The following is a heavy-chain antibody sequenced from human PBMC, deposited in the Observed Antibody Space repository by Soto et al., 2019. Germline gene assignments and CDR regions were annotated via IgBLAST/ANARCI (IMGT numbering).Heavy chain of an antibody. V-gene: IGHV3-48*03. CDR2: INGGGAV. CDR3: VGGGLSYFDY. D-gene: IGHD3-16*01. J-gene: IGHJ4*02. CDR1: GFPFSNFE. Sequence: EVQVVESGGGLVQPGGSLRLSCAASGFPFSNFEMNWVRQAPGKGLEWLSYINGGGAVYYADSVKGRFTISRDNAKNSLYLQMGSLGAEDTAVYFCVGGGLSYFDYWGQGVLVTVSS.